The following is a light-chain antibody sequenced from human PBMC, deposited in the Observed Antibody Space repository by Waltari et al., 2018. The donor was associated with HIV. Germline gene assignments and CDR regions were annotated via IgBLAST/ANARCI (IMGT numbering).Light chain of an antibody. Sequence: HSVLTQPPSVSGAPGQRVTISCTGSSSNIGAGFDVHWYQHLPGTAPKLLIYSNSNRPSGVPDRFSGSKSGTSASLAITGLQAEDEADYYCAAWDASLSVVFGGGTKLTVL. J-gene: IGLJ2*01. CDR1: SSNIGAGFD. CDR3: AAWDASLSVV. V-gene: IGLV1-40*01. CDR2: SNS.